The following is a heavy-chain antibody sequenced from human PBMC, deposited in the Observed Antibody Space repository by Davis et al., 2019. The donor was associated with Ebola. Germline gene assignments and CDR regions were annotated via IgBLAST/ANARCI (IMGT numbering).Heavy chain of an antibody. Sequence: ASAKVSCKASGYFFTSYCINWIRQAPGQGLEWMGWIGIYNLKTHYAQKFQGRVSLTTDTTSTAYMELRSLTSDDTAVYYCARGSENYCIGTTCYLSEADFWGQGTQVTVS. J-gene: IGHJ4*02. CDR3: ARGSENYCIGTTCYLSEADF. D-gene: IGHD2-2*01. CDR1: GYFFTSYC. CDR2: IGIYNLKT. V-gene: IGHV1-18*01.